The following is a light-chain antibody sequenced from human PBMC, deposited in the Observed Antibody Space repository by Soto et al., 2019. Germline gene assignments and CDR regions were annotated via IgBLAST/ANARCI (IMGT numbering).Light chain of an antibody. CDR2: GAS. CDR3: QQYYSSPPGT. Sequence: EIVLTQSPGTLSLSPGERATLSCRASQSVSTRYVAWYQQRTGQAPRLLMYGASSRATGSPERINGGGAWTDFTLTITRLEPEDFVVYYCQQYYSSPPGTFGQGTQVEIK. J-gene: IGKJ1*01. V-gene: IGKV3-20*01. CDR1: QSVSTRY.